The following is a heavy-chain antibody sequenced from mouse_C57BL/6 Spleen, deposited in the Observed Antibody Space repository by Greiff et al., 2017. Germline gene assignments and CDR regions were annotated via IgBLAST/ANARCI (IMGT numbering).Heavy chain of an antibody. D-gene: IGHD2-4*01. J-gene: IGHJ4*01. CDR2: IDPSDSYT. CDR1: GYTFTSYW. CDR3: ARRDMITTLYAMDY. Sequence: QVQLQQPGAELVKPGASVKLSCKASGYTFTSYWMQWVKQRPGQGLEWIGEIDPSDSYTNYNQKFKGKATLTVDTSSSTAYMQLSSLTSEDSAVYYCARRDMITTLYAMDYWGQGTSVTVSS. V-gene: IGHV1-50*01.